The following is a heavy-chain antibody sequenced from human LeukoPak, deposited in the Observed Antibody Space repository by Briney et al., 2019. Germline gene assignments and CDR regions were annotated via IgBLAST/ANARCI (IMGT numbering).Heavy chain of an antibody. CDR2: IWYDGSNK. CDR1: GFTFSSYG. J-gene: IGHJ3*02. V-gene: IGHV3-33*01. CDR3: ARGIVGATLPDAFDI. D-gene: IGHD1-26*01. Sequence: PGRSLRLSCAASGFTFSSYGMHWVRQAPGKGLEWVAVIWYDGSNKYYADSVKGRFTISRDNPKNTLYLQMNSLRAEDTAVYYCARGIVGATLPDAFDIWGQGTMVTVSS.